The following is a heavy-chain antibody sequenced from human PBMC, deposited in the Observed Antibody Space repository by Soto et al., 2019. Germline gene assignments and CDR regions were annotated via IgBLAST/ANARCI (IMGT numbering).Heavy chain of an antibody. CDR3: ARQGPLYWYFDL. CDR2: IYYSGST. Sequence: PSETLSLTCTVSGGSISSYYWSWIRQPPGKGLEWIGYIYYSGSTNYNPSLKSRVTISVYTSKNQFSLKLSSVTAADTAVYYCARQGPLYWYFDLWGRGTLVTVSS. V-gene: IGHV4-59*08. CDR1: GGSISSYY. J-gene: IGHJ2*01.